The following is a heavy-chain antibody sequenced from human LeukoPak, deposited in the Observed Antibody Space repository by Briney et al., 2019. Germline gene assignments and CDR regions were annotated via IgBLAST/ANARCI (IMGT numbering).Heavy chain of an antibody. Sequence: GGSLRLSCAASGFTFTIFGLNWVRQAPGKGPEWVSYIDARSGITYYADSVQGRFTISRDDARESVFLQMDGLRAEDTAVYYCAREREVHDAFDIWGQGTMVTVSS. V-gene: IGHV3-48*01. CDR3: AREREVHDAFDI. CDR1: GFTFTIFG. CDR2: IDARSGIT. J-gene: IGHJ3*02.